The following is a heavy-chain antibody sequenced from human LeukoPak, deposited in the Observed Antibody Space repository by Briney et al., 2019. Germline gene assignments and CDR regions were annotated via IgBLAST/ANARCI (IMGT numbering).Heavy chain of an antibody. V-gene: IGHV4-59*01. CDR2: IYYSGST. CDR1: GGSISSYY. CDR3: ARAGRPFTVTVPNWFDP. Sequence: SETLSLTCTVSGGSISSYYWSWIRQPPGKGLEWIGYIYYSGSTNYNPSLKSRVTISVDTSKNQFSLKLSSVTAADTAVYYCARAGRPFTVTVPNWFDPWGQGTLVTVSS. D-gene: IGHD4-17*01. J-gene: IGHJ5*02.